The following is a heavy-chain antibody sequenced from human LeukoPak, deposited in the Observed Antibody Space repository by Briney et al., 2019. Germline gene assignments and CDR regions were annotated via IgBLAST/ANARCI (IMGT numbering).Heavy chain of an antibody. CDR3: AKDGQYYYDSTAFDI. CDR1: GFTFSSYS. V-gene: IGHV3-23*01. CDR2: ITASGTAM. J-gene: IGHJ3*02. D-gene: IGHD3-22*01. Sequence: PGGSLRLSCAASGFTFSSYSMNWVRQAPGKGLEWVSHITASGTAMFYADSVKGRFTISRDNSKNTLYLQMNSLRAEDTAVYYCAKDGQYYYDSTAFDIWGQGTMVTVSS.